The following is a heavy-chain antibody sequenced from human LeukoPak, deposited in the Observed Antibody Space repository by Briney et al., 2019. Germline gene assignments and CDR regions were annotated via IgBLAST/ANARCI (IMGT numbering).Heavy chain of an antibody. CDR2: IYPQDSDT. Sequence: GESLKISCKGSGYNFISYWIGGVRQMPGKGREWRGIIYPQDSDTRYRPSFQAHVTMSADNPINTAYLQWSSLKASDTAMYYCARGYSSSSEADYWGQGTLVTVSS. V-gene: IGHV5-51*04. CDR1: GYNFISYW. D-gene: IGHD6-6*01. CDR3: ARGYSSSSEADY. J-gene: IGHJ4*02.